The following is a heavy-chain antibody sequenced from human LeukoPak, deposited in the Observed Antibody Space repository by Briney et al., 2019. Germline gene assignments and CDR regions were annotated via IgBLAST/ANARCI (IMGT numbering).Heavy chain of an antibody. CDR1: GGSISSSSYY. Sequence: SETLSLTCTVSGGSISSSSYYWGWIRQPPGMGLEWIGSIYYTRSTYYNPSLKSRVTISVDTSKNQFSLKLTSVTAADTAVYYCARGVTMIVVVIHDWYFDLWGRGTLVTVSS. V-gene: IGHV4-39*01. D-gene: IGHD3-22*01. CDR3: ARGVTMIVVVIHDWYFDL. J-gene: IGHJ2*01. CDR2: IYYTRST.